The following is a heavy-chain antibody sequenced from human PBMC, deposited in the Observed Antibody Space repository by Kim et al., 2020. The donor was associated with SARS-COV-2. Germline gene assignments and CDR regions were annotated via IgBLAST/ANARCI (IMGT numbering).Heavy chain of an antibody. Sequence: NKYYADSVKGRFTISRDNSKNTLYLQMNSRRAEDTAVYYCARDVGSSMDVWGQGTTVTVSS. J-gene: IGHJ6*02. D-gene: IGHD2-2*01. V-gene: IGHV3-30*01. CDR3: ARDVGSSMDV. CDR2: NK.